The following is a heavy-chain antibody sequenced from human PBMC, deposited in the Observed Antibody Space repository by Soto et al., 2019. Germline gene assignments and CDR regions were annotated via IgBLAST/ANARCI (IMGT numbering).Heavy chain of an antibody. J-gene: IGHJ6*02. D-gene: IGHD6-19*01. Sequence: ASVKVSCKASGYTFTGYYMHWVRQAPGQGLEWMGWINPNSGGTNYAQKFQGWVTMTRDMSISTAYMELSRLRSDDTAVYYCATRSSSGWYDYGMDVWGQGTTVTVSS. CDR3: ATRSSSGWYDYGMDV. CDR2: INPNSGGT. CDR1: GYTFTGYY. V-gene: IGHV1-2*04.